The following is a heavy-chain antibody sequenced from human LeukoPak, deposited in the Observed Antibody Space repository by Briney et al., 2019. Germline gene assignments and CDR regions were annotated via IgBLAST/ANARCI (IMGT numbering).Heavy chain of an antibody. CDR3: AKCAKTPDGGSGWCNWFDA. V-gene: IGHV3-30*02. J-gene: IGHJ5*02. CDR2: IRYDGSKK. CDR1: GFTFSSYG. Sequence: GGSLRLSCAASGFTFSSYGMHWVRQAPGKGLEWVAFIRYDGSKKNYANSVKGRFTISRDNSRNTLYLQLNSLRAEDTALYYCAKCAKTPDGGSGWCNWFDAWGQGTVVTVSS. D-gene: IGHD3-3*01.